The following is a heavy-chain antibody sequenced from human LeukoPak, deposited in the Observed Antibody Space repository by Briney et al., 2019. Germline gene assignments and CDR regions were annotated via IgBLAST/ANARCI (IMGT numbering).Heavy chain of an antibody. CDR2: IYGSGST. CDR1: GGSISSYY. V-gene: IGHV4-59*01. D-gene: IGHD1-1*01. CDR3: AREGTSGTHLNWFDP. J-gene: IGHJ5*02. Sequence: SETLSLTCTVSGGSISSYYWSWIRQPPGKGLEWIGHIYGSGSTNYNPSLKSRVTLSVDTSKNQFSLKLSSVTAADTAVHYCAREGTSGTHLNWFDPWSQGTLVTVSS.